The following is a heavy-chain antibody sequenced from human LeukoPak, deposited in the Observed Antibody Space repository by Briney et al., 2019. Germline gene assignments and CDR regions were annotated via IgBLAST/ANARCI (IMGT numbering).Heavy chain of an antibody. D-gene: IGHD3-22*01. CDR3: ARDQLLDHYDSILYYYYGMDV. CDR2: ISSSGSTI. V-gene: IGHV3-11*01. J-gene: IGHJ6*02. CDR1: GFTFSDYY. Sequence: GGSLRLSCAASGFTFSDYYMSWIRQAPGKGLEWVSYISSSGSTIYYADSVKGRFTISRDNAKNSLYLQMNSLRAEDTAVYYCARDQLLDHYDSILYYYYGMDVWGQGTTVTVS.